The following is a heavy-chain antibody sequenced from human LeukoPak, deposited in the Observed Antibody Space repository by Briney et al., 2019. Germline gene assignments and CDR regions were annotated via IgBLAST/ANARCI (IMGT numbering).Heavy chain of an antibody. V-gene: IGHV3-7*01. J-gene: IGHJ4*02. Sequence: PGGSLRLSCAVSGFTFSGFWMSWSRQAPGKGLEWVASINSDGSEGYYADVVKGRFTISRDNAKNSLYLQINSLRAEDTAVYYCASDKLDYWGQGTLVTVSS. CDR1: GFTFSGFW. CDR3: ASDKLDY. CDR2: INSDGSEG.